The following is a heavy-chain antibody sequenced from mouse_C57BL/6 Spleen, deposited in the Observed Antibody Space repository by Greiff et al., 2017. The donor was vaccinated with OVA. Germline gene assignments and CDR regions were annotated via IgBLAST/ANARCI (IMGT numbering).Heavy chain of an antibody. D-gene: IGHD1-1*02. CDR1: GYTFTDYE. J-gene: IGHJ2*01. CDR2: IDPETGGT. V-gene: IGHV1-15*01. Sequence: VKLQESGAELVRPGASVTLSCKASGYTFTDYEMHWVKQTPVHGLEWIGAIDPETGGTAYNQKFKGKAILTADKSSSTAYMELRSLTSEDSAVYYCTRGAVVFDYWGQGTTLTVSS. CDR3: TRGAVVFDY.